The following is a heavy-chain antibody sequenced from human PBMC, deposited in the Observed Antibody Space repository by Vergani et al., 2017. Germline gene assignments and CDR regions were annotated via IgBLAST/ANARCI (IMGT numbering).Heavy chain of an antibody. CDR3: ARGISAAGHQDAFDI. CDR2: ISSSSSYI. V-gene: IGHV3-21*01. Sequence: EVQLVESGGGLVKPGGSLRLSCAASGFTFSSYSMNWVRQAPGKGLEWVSSISSSSSYIYYADSVKGRFTISRDNAKNSLYLQMNSLRAEDTAVYYCARGISAAGHQDAFDIWGQGTMVTVSS. J-gene: IGHJ3*02. D-gene: IGHD6-13*01. CDR1: GFTFSSYS.